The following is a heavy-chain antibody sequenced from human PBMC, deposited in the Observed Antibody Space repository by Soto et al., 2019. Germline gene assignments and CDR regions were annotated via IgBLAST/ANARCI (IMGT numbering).Heavy chain of an antibody. CDR1: GFPFSTYG. CDR3: ARGVYTASRAF. CDR2: IWYDASNT. D-gene: IGHD2-8*01. V-gene: IGHV3-33*01. J-gene: IGHJ4*02. Sequence: VQLVESGGGVVQPGRSLRLSCVASGFPFSTYGMHWVRQAPGKGLEWVARIWYDASNTDYADSVHGRFTISRDTSKNTRYLQMDRLRVEDTAVYYCARGVYTASRAFWGQGTLVIVSS.